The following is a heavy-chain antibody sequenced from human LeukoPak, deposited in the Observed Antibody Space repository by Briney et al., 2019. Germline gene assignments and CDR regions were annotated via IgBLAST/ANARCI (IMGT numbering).Heavy chain of an antibody. CDR1: GYTFTGYY. Sequence: ASVKVSCKASGYTFTGYYKHWVRQAPGQGLEWMGWINPNSGGTNYAQKFQGRVTMTRDTSISTAYMELSRLRSDDTAVYYCAREPFISEGARGHYYMDVWGKGTTVTVSS. CDR2: INPNSGGT. V-gene: IGHV1-2*02. J-gene: IGHJ6*03. CDR3: AREPFISEGARGHYYMDV. D-gene: IGHD1-26*01.